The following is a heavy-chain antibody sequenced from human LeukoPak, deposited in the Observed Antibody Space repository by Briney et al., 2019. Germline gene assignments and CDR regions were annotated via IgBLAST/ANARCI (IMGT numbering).Heavy chain of an antibody. CDR1: GFTFSDYY. CDR2: ITSSSSYT. J-gene: IGHJ4*02. V-gene: IGHV3-11*03. D-gene: IGHD6-19*01. CDR3: ARLAGDRSPDY. Sequence: KPGGSLRLSCAASGFTFSDYYMGWIRQAPGKGLEWVSYITSSSSYTNYADSVKGRFTISRDNAKSSLYLQMNSLRAEDTAVYYCARLAGDRSPDYWGQGTLVTVSS.